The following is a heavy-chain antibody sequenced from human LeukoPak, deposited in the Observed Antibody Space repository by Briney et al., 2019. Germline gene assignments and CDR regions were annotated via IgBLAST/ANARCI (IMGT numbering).Heavy chain of an antibody. CDR3: ATDHHPRPYGSGTVGIDFDY. J-gene: IGHJ4*02. CDR2: ISYDGSSR. Sequence: PGGSLRLSCAASGFTFGSYGMHWIRQAPGKGLEWVAGISYDGSSRYSADSVKGRLTISRDNSKNTLYLQMDSLRAEDTALYYCATDHHPRPYGSGTVGIDFDYWGQGTLVTVSS. V-gene: IGHV3-30*03. D-gene: IGHD3-10*01. CDR1: GFTFGSYG.